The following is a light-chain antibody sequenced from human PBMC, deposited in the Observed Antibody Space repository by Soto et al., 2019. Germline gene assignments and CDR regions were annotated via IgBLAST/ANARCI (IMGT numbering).Light chain of an antibody. J-gene: IGKJ3*01. CDR3: QQYNNWSPFT. CDR1: QSVSNS. V-gene: IGKV3-15*01. Sequence: EIVMTQSPATLSVSPGERVTLSCRASQSVSNSLAWYQQKLGQAHRLLIYGASTRATGIPARFSGSGSGTEVTLTISSRQAEDFADYYCQQYNNWSPFTFGPGTKVDTK. CDR2: GAS.